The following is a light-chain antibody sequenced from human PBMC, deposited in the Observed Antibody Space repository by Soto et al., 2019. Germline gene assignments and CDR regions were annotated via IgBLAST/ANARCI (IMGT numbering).Light chain of an antibody. CDR1: QSISSC. V-gene: IGKV1-39*01. J-gene: IGKJ1*01. CDR3: QQIYVAPVT. Sequence: DIQMTQSPSSLSASVGDRVTITCRASQSISSCLNWYQQKPGKAPKLLIYAASNLQSGVPSRFRSNESGTDFILTISSLQPEDFATYYCQQIYVAPVTFGQGTKVEIK. CDR2: AAS.